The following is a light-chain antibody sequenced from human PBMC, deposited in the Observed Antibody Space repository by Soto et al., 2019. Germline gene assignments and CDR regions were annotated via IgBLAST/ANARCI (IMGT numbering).Light chain of an antibody. CDR3: QSYDSSLSGWV. CDR1: SSNIGAGYD. V-gene: IGLV1-40*01. J-gene: IGLJ3*02. Sequence: QSVLTQPHSVSGAPGQRVTITCTGSSSNIGAGYDVHWYQQLPGTAPKLLIYGNSNRPSGVPDRFSGSKSGTSASLAITGLQGEDGADYYCQSYDSSLSGWVFGGGTKLTVL. CDR2: GNS.